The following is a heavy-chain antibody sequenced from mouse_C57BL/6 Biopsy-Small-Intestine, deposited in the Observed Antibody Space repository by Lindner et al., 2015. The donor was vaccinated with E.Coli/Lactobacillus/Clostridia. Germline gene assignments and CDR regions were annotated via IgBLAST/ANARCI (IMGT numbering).Heavy chain of an antibody. D-gene: IGHD2-3*01. J-gene: IGHJ2*01. V-gene: IGHV1-81*01. CDR3: ARGDGYYFDY. Sequence: VQLQESGAELARPGASVKLSCKASGYTFTSYGISWVKQRTGQGLEWIGEIYPRSGNTYYNEKFKGKATLTADKSSSTAYMQLSSLTSEDSAVYFCARGDGYYFDYWGQGTTLTVSS. CDR1: GYTFTSYG. CDR2: IYPRSGNT.